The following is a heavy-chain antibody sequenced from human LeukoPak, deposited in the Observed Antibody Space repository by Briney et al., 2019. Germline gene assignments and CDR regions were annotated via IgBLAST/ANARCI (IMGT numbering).Heavy chain of an antibody. V-gene: IGHV3-66*01. D-gene: IGHD3-22*01. CDR2: IYSGGST. CDR3: ATEGDSSGYYY. CDR1: GFTFSDYH. Sequence: GGSLRLSCAASGFTFSDYHMSWIRQAPGKGLEWVSVIYSGGSTYYSDSVKGRFTISRDNSKNTLYLQMNSLRAEDTAVYYCATEGDSSGYYYWGQGTLVTVSS. J-gene: IGHJ4*02.